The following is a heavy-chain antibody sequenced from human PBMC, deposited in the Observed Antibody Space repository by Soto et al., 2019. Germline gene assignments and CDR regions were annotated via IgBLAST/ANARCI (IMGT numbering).Heavy chain of an antibody. V-gene: IGHV3-11*06. CDR1: GFSFGDSY. CDR3: AKTIVAASGYYFDH. D-gene: IGHD2-21*01. J-gene: IGHJ4*02. CDR2: ISGGSSYT. Sequence: QVQLVESGGGLVKPGGSLRLACAASGFSFGDSYMSWVRQAPGKGLEWLSYISGGSSYTNYADSVKGRFTISRDNAKRTLYLEMNSPRADATAVYYCAKTIVAASGYYFDHWGQGNLVTVSS.